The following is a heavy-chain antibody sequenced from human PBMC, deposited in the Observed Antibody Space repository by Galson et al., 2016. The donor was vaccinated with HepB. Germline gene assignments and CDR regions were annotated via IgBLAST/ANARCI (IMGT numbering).Heavy chain of an antibody. CDR3: AKDPLNYYYYMDV. Sequence: SLRLSCAASGFTFSSTAMSWVRQAPGKGLEWVSAISGSGGFTAYADSVKGRFTISRDNPKNTLYLQMNGLRAEDTAVYYCAKDPLNYYYYMDVWGKGTTVTVSS. V-gene: IGHV3-23*01. CDR1: GFTFSSTA. CDR2: ISGSGGFT. J-gene: IGHJ6*03.